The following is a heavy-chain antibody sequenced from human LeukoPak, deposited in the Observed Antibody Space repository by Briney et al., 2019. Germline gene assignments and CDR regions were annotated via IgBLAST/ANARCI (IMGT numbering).Heavy chain of an antibody. CDR1: GLTVSSNY. Sequence: GGSLRLSCAASGLTVSSNYMSWVRQAPGKGLEWVSVIYSGGSTYYADSVKGRFTISRDNSKNTLYLQMNSLRAEDTALYYCAKDIGDGSYMDVWGKGTTVTISS. D-gene: IGHD3-10*01. CDR2: IYSGGST. J-gene: IGHJ6*03. V-gene: IGHV3-53*05. CDR3: AKDIGDGSYMDV.